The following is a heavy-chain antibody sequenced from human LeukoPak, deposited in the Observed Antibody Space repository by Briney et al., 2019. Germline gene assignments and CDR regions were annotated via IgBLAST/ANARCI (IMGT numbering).Heavy chain of an antibody. J-gene: IGHJ4*02. CDR2: IYYSGST. CDR1: GGSISSYY. Sequence: PSETLSLTCTVSGGSISSYYWSWIRQPPGKGLEWIGYIYYSGSTNYNPSLKRRVTISVDTSKNQFSLKLSSVTAADTAVYYCARLYYYDSSGYTFPRAYFDYWGQGTLVTVSS. D-gene: IGHD3-22*01. V-gene: IGHV4-59*08. CDR3: ARLYYYDSSGYTFPRAYFDY.